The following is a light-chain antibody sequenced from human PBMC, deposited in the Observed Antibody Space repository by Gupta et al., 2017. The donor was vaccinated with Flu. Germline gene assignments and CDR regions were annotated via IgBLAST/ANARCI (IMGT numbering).Light chain of an antibody. Sequence: QVTLTQPPSASASLGASVKLTCTLRSRHKRYAIAWHQQQPGKGPRFLLRLNGDGSQTKGDGIPDRFSGSASGADRYLTIFSLQSEDEAVYYCQTWGTGIPKVFGGGTKLTVL. CDR1: SRHKRYA. V-gene: IGLV4-69*01. CDR3: QTWGTGIPKV. CDR2: LNGDGSQ. J-gene: IGLJ3*02.